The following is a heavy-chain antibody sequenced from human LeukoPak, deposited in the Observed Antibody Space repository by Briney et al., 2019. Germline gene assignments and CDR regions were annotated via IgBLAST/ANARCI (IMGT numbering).Heavy chain of an antibody. V-gene: IGHV3-30*18. CDR1: GFTFSSYG. CDR2: ISYDGSNK. J-gene: IGHJ6*02. D-gene: IGHD6-19*01. Sequence: PGGSLRLSCAASGFTFSSYGMHWVRQAPGKGLEWVAVISYDGSNKYYADSVKGRFTISRDNSKNTLYLQMNSLRAEDTAVYYCAKDYGSSGWSSYYYYYYGMDVWGQGTTVTVSS. CDR3: AKDYGSSGWSSYYYYYYGMDV.